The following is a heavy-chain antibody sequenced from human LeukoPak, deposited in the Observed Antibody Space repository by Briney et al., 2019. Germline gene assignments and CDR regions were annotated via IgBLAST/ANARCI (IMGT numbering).Heavy chain of an antibody. J-gene: IGHJ4*02. Sequence: GGPLRLSCAASGFTFSDHEMNWVRQAPGKGLEWLSYISRSSHTIFYADSVKGRFTISRDNAKNSLNLQMNSLRAEDTAVYYCARESAVTGKPPSFDYWGQGTLVTVSS. CDR3: ARESAVTGKPPSFDY. CDR1: GFTFSDHE. D-gene: IGHD2-21*02. CDR2: ISRSSHTI. V-gene: IGHV3-48*03.